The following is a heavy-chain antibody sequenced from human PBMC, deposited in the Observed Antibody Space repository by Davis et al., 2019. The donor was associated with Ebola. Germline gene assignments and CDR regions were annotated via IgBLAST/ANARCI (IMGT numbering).Heavy chain of an antibody. Sequence: MPSETLSLTCAVYGGSFSGYYWSWIRQPPGKGLEWIGEINHSGSTNYNPYLKSRVTISVDTSKNQFPLKLSSVTAADTAVYYCARARRDGYNEVDYWGQGTLVTVSS. CDR1: GGSFSGYY. V-gene: IGHV4-34*01. D-gene: IGHD5-24*01. CDR2: INHSGST. J-gene: IGHJ4*02. CDR3: ARARRDGYNEVDY.